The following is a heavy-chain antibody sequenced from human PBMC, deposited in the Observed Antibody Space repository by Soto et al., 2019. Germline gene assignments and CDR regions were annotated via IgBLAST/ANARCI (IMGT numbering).Heavy chain of an antibody. CDR3: ARDVQSQFDP. CDR1: GGSISSGGYY. V-gene: IGHV4-61*08. D-gene: IGHD4-4*01. Sequence: SETLSLTCTVSGGSISSGGYYWSWIRQHPGKGLEWIGYIYYSGSTNYNPSLKSRVTISVDTSKNQFSLKLSSVTAADTAVYYCARDVQSQFDPWGQGTLVTVSS. CDR2: IYYSGST. J-gene: IGHJ5*02.